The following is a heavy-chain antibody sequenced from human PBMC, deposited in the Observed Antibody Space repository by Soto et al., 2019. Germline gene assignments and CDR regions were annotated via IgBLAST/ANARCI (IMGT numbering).Heavy chain of an antibody. D-gene: IGHD5-12*01. CDR3: ARGRNQWLRFWGYYMAV. V-gene: IGHV4-34*01. J-gene: IGHJ6*03. Sequence: QVQLQQWGAGLLKPSETLSLTCAVYGGSFSGYYWSWIRQPPGKGLEWIGEINHSGSTNYNPSLKSRVTISGAPPKKLFSRKRSSVTAADGVVYSCARGRNQWLRFWGYYMAVWGKGPPVPVSS. CDR2: INHSGST. CDR1: GGSFSGYY.